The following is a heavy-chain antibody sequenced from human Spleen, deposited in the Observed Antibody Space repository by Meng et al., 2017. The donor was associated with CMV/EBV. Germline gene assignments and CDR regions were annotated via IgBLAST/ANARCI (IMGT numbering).Heavy chain of an antibody. J-gene: IGHJ4*02. Sequence: QGQLQQWGAGLLKPSETLSLTCAVYGGSFSGYYWSWIRQPPGKGLEWIGEINHSGSTNYNPSLKSRVTISVDTSKNQFSLKLSSVTAADTAVYYCARGRKPGYSSSWYSWGQGTLVTVSS. CDR1: GGSFSGYY. CDR2: INHSGST. D-gene: IGHD6-13*01. CDR3: ARGRKPGYSSSWYS. V-gene: IGHV4-34*01.